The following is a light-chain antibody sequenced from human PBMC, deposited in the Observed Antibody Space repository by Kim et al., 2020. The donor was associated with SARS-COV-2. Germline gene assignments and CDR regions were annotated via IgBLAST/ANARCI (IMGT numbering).Light chain of an antibody. J-gene: IGKJ2*01. CDR1: ENIRTY. CDR3: QRAYA. CDR2: GAS. Sequence: DIQMTQSPSSLSASVGDRVTFTCRASENIRTYLNWYQQKPGKAPKLLIYGASSLQRGVPSRFSGGGSGTDFTLTISSLQPEDFATYCCQRAYAFGQGTKLEIK. V-gene: IGKV1-39*02.